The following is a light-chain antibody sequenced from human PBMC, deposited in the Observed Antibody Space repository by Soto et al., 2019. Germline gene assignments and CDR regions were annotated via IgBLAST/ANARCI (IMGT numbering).Light chain of an antibody. CDR1: QPISNY. V-gene: IGKV1-39*01. CDR2: GAS. J-gene: IGKJ5*01. CDR3: QQTDAFRLT. Sequence: DVQMTQSPSSLSASVGDRVTITCRASQPISNYLDWYQQKAGEAPKVLIFGASSLQSGVPSTFIGSGYGTYFTRITNNPHPADFGTYFCQQTDAFRLTFGQGTRL.